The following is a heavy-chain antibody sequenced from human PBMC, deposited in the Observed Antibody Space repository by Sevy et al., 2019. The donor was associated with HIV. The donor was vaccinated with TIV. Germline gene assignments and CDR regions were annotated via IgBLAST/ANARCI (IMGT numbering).Heavy chain of an antibody. D-gene: IGHD3-10*01. Sequence: GESLKISCKGSGYSFADYWIAWVRQMPGKGLEWMGIIYPGDSDTRYSPSFQGQVTISADKSISTAYLQWSSLKASDSAMYYCAMTFRELLGLDAFDIWGQGTMVTVSS. V-gene: IGHV5-51*01. J-gene: IGHJ3*02. CDR3: AMTFRELLGLDAFDI. CDR1: GYSFADYW. CDR2: IYPGDSDT.